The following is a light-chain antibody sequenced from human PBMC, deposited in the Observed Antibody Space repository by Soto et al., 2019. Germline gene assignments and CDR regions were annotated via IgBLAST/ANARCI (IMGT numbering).Light chain of an antibody. CDR2: DVS. V-gene: IGLV2-14*01. J-gene: IGLJ1*01. Sequence: QSALTQPASVSGSPGQSITISCTGTSSDVGGYNYVSWYQQHPGKAPKLMIYDVSNRPSGVSNRFSGAKSGNTASLTISGLQADDEAEYYCSSYTSSSTLWVFGTGTKLTVL. CDR1: SSDVGGYNY. CDR3: SSYTSSSTLWV.